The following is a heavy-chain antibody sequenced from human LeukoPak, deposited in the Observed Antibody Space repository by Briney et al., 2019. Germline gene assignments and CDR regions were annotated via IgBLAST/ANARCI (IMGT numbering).Heavy chain of an antibody. CDR1: GFTFSSYA. CDR3: AKTSKEVVLGDAFDI. Sequence: GGSLRLSCAASGFTFSSYAMSWVRQAPGKGLEWVSAISGSGGSTYYADSVKGRFTISRDNSKNTLYLQMNSLRAGDTAVYYCAKTSKEVVLGDAFDIWGQGTMVTVSS. V-gene: IGHV3-23*01. J-gene: IGHJ3*02. D-gene: IGHD4/OR15-4a*01. CDR2: ISGSGGST.